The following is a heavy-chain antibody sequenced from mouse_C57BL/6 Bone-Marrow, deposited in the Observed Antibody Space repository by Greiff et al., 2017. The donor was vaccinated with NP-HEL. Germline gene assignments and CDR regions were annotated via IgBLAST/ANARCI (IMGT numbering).Heavy chain of an antibody. D-gene: IGHD2-4*01. CDR3: AREDDSWFAY. J-gene: IGHJ3*01. CDR2: INYDGSST. V-gene: IGHV5-16*01. Sequence: EVQVVESEGGLVQPGSSMKLSCTASGFTFSDYYMAWVRQVPEKGLEWVANINYDGSSTYYLDSLKSRFIISRDNAKNILYLQMSSLKSEDTATYYCAREDDSWFAYWGQGTLVTVSA. CDR1: GFTFSDYY.